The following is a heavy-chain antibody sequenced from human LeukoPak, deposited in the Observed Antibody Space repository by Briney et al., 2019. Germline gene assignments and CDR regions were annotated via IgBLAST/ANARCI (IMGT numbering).Heavy chain of an antibody. Sequence: PSQTLSLTCTVSGGSISSGDYYWSWIRQPPGKGLEWIGYIYYSGSTYYNPSLKSRVTISVDTSKNQFSLKLSSVTAADTAVYYCARGPYDAGYFDYWGQGTLVTVSS. CDR3: ARGPYDAGYFDY. D-gene: IGHD3-16*01. CDR2: IYYSGST. J-gene: IGHJ4*02. CDR1: GGSISSGDYY. V-gene: IGHV4-30-4*01.